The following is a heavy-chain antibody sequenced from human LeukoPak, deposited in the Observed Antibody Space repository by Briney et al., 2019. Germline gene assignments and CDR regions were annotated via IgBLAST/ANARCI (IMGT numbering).Heavy chain of an antibody. Sequence: SETLSLTCAVYGGSFSGYYWSWIRQPPGKGLEWIGEINHSGSTNYNPSLKSRVTISVDTSKNQFSLKLSSVTAADTAVYYCARGRSLTYCSGGSCPHYYFDYWGQGTLVTVPS. CDR3: ARGRSLTYCSGGSCPHYYFDY. D-gene: IGHD2-15*01. CDR1: GGSFSGYY. J-gene: IGHJ4*02. V-gene: IGHV4-34*01. CDR2: INHSGST.